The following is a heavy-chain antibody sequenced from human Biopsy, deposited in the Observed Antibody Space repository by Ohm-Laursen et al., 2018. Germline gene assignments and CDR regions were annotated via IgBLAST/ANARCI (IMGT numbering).Heavy chain of an antibody. V-gene: IGHV4-4*07. Sequence: SDTLSLTCAVSGASISAYYCVWIRQPAGKGLEWIGLIFTSGRTTYNPSLRSRVTMSVDTSKNQFTLKLSSVTAADTAIYYCAKGYTDYSDSSGFSYYFRYWGQGTLVTGSS. CDR2: IFTSGRT. CDR1: GASISAYY. CDR3: AKGYTDYSDSSGFSYYFRY. D-gene: IGHD3-22*01. J-gene: IGHJ4*02.